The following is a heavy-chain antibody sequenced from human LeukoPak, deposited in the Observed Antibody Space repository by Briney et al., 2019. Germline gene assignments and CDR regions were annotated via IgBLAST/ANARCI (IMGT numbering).Heavy chain of an antibody. CDR2: IIPIFGTA. CDR1: GGTFSSYA. CDR3: ARGAAPYYYYYGMDV. J-gene: IGHJ6*02. V-gene: IGHV1-69*13. D-gene: IGHD1-26*01. Sequence: SVTVSCKASGGTFSSYAISWVRQAPGQGLEWMGGIIPIFGTANYAQKFQGRVTITADESTSTAYMELSSLRSEDTAVYYCARGAAPYYYYYGMDVWGQGTTVTVSS.